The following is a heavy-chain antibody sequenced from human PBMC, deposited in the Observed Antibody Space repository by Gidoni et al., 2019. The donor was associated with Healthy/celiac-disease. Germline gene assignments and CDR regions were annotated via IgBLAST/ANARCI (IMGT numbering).Heavy chain of an antibody. D-gene: IGHD5-12*01. J-gene: IGHJ4*02. Sequence: QVQLQQWGAGLLKPSETLSLTCAVYGGSFSGYYWSWIRQPPGKGLEWIGEINHSGSTNYNPSLKSRVTISVDTSKNQFSLKLSSVTAADTAVYYCARGGMVSGYDLDYWDQGTLVTVSS. CDR3: ARGGMVSGYDLDY. V-gene: IGHV4-34*01. CDR1: GGSFSGYY. CDR2: INHSGST.